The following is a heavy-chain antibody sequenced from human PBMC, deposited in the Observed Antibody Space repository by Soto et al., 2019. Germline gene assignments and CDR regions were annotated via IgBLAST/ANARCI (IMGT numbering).Heavy chain of an antibody. Sequence: SETLSLTCTVSGGSISSSSYYWGWIRQPPGKGLEWIGSIYYSGSTYYNPSPKSRVTISVDTSKNQFSLKLSPVTAADTAVYYCAGIYGSGGYYYYYGMDVWGQGTTVTVSS. D-gene: IGHD3-10*01. J-gene: IGHJ6*02. V-gene: IGHV4-39*01. CDR2: IYYSGST. CDR3: AGIYGSGGYYYYYGMDV. CDR1: GGSISSSSYY.